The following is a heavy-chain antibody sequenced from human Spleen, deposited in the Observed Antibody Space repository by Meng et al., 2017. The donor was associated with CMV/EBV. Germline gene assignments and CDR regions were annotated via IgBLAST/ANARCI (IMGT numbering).Heavy chain of an antibody. CDR3: VKADTALVGLYYFDH. J-gene: IGHJ4*02. V-gene: IGHV3-33*06. D-gene: IGHD5-18*01. CDR1: GFLFSSYA. Sequence: GESLKISCAASGFLFSSYAMHWVRQAQGKGLEWVAGLRYDGSSKYYADSVKGRFTISRDTSTNTLYLQMSSLRGDDTAVYYCVKADTALVGLYYFDHWGQGILVTVSS. CDR2: LRYDGSSK.